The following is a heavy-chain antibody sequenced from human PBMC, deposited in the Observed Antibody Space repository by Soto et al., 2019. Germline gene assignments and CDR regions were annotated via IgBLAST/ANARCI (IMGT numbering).Heavy chain of an antibody. V-gene: IGHV1-69*13. CDR3: ARNGVDSSGYYQTSHWFDP. CDR2: IIPIFGTA. J-gene: IGHJ5*02. D-gene: IGHD3-22*01. Sequence: GASVKVSCKASGGTFSSYAISWVRQAPGQGLEWMGGIIPIFGTANYAQKFQGRVAITADESTSTAYMELSSLRSEDTAVYYCARNGVDSSGYYQTSHWFDPWGQGTLVTVSS. CDR1: GGTFSSYA.